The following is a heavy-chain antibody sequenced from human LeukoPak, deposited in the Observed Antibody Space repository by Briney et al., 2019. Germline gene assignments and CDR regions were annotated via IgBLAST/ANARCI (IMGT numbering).Heavy chain of an antibody. D-gene: IGHD3-16*01. J-gene: IGHJ4*02. V-gene: IGHV3-30*18. CDR2: ISYDGSDK. CDR1: GFPFSTYA. Sequence: GGSLRLSCAASGFPFSTYAMHWVRQAPGKGLEWVAVISYDGSDKYYADSVKGRFTISRDNPKNTLYLEMNSLRAEDTAVYYCAKIWGTYPYDYWGQGTLVTVSS. CDR3: AKIWGTYPYDY.